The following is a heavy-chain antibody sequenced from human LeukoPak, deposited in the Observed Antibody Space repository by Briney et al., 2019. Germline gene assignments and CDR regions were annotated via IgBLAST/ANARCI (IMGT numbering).Heavy chain of an antibody. Sequence: GGALRLSCAASGFSFRSYAMSWVRQAPARGLEWVSSLRGGGETFYADSVKGRFTLSRDESRNTVYLEMNNLRVEDTAVYFCAKANWVSSADAVVWGQGTLVTVSS. CDR1: GFSFRSYA. V-gene: IGHV3-23*01. CDR2: LRGGGET. CDR3: AKANWVSSADAVV. D-gene: IGHD2-21*01. J-gene: IGHJ1*01.